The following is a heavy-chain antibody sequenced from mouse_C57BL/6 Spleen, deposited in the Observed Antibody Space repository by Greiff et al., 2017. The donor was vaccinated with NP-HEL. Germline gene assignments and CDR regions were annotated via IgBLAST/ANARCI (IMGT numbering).Heavy chain of an antibody. CDR1: GYTFTDYY. CDR2: IYPGSGNT. J-gene: IGHJ2*01. Sequence: VQLQQSGAELVRPGASVKLSCKASGYTFTDYYINWVKQRPGQGLEWIARIYPGSGNTYYNEKFKGKATLTAEKSSSTAYMQLSSLTSEDSAVYFCARDSSGYDGWSQGTTLTVS. V-gene: IGHV1-76*01. CDR3: ARDSSGYDG. D-gene: IGHD3-2*02.